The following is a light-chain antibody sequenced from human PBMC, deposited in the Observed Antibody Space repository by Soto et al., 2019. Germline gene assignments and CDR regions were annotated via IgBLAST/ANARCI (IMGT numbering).Light chain of an antibody. Sequence: QSALTQTASVSGSPGQSITISCTGTSSDVGGYNYVSWYQQHPGKAPKLMIYDVSNRPSGVSNRFSGSKSGNTASLTISGLLAEDEADYYCSSYTSSSSLGVVFGGGTKVTVL. V-gene: IGLV2-14*01. CDR3: SSYTSSSSLGVV. CDR1: SSDVGGYNY. CDR2: DVS. J-gene: IGLJ2*01.